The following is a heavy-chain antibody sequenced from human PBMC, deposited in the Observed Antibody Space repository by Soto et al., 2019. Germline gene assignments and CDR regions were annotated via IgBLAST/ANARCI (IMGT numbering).Heavy chain of an antibody. CDR3: ARATRYCSGGSCYWYYYMDV. J-gene: IGHJ6*03. D-gene: IGHD2-15*01. Sequence: SETLSLTCAVYGGSFSGYYWSWIRQPPGKGLEWIGEINHSGSTNYNPSLKSRVTISVDTSKNQFSLKLSSVTAADTAVYYCARATRYCSGGSCYWYYYMDVWGKGTTVTVS. V-gene: IGHV4-34*01. CDR1: GGSFSGYY. CDR2: INHSGST.